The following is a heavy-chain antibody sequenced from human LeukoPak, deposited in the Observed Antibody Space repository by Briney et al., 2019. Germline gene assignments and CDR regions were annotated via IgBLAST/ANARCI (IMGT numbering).Heavy chain of an antibody. D-gene: IGHD3-10*01. CDR3: ANYGSGTSGAFEN. CDR1: GFTFSTYA. Sequence: GGSLRLSCAASGFTFSTYAMYWVRQALGKGLEWVSAISGSGDHTYYAESVKGRFTIPRDNSKNTLDLQMNSLRGEDTALYYCANYGSGTSGAFENWGQGTMVTVSS. CDR2: ISGSGDHT. V-gene: IGHV3-23*01. J-gene: IGHJ3*02.